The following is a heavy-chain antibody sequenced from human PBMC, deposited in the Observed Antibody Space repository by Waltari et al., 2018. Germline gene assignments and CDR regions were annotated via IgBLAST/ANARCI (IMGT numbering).Heavy chain of an antibody. D-gene: IGHD6-19*01. CDR2: MNPASGST. J-gene: IGHJ3*02. CDR3: ARDSRMSSENAFDI. Sequence: QVQLVQSGAEVKKPGASVKVSCKASGYTFTDYYIHWVRQAPGQGLEWMGWMNPASGSTRFAQKLQGRVTMARDTSISAVYMELSRLTSDDTAVYYCARDSRMSSENAFDIWGQGTKVTVSS. V-gene: IGHV1-2*02. CDR1: GYTFTDYY.